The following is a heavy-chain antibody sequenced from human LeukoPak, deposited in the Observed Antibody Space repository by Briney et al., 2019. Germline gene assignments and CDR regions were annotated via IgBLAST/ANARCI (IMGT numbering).Heavy chain of an antibody. D-gene: IGHD3-22*01. CDR1: GFTFSSYA. V-gene: IGHV3-64*01. CDR2: ISSNGGST. CDR3: ARALGYYDSSGYTDY. Sequence: GGSLRLSCAASGFTFSSYAMHWVRQAPGKGLEYVSAISSNGGSTYYANSVKGRFTISRDNSKNTLYLQMGSLRAEDMAVYYCARALGYYDSSGYTDYWGQGTLVTVSS. J-gene: IGHJ4*02.